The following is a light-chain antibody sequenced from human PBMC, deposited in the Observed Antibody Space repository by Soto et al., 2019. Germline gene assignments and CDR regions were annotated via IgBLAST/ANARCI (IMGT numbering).Light chain of an antibody. CDR1: RSNVGTNP. J-gene: IGLJ1*01. CDR3: QSYDISLHNYV. V-gene: IGLV1-44*01. CDR2: NDK. Sequence: QSVLTQPPSASGTPGQRVTISCSGDRSNVGTNPVAWYQQLPGTAPKLLINNDKHRPSGVPDRFSGSRSGASASLAISGLQSEDEADYYCQSYDISLHNYVFGTGTKLTVL.